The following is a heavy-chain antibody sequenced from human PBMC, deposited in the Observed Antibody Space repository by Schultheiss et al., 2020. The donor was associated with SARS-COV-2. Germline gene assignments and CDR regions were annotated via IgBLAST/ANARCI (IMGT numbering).Heavy chain of an antibody. CDR1: GFTFSDYW. CDR3: ARGRTYCGGDCYEDWFDP. Sequence: GGSLRLSCTASGFTFSDYWMSWVRQAPGKGLEWVAVIWYDGSNKYYADSVKGRFTISRDNSKNTLYLQMNSLRAEDTAVYYCARGRTYCGGDCYEDWFDPWGQGTLVTVSS. V-gene: IGHV3-33*08. J-gene: IGHJ5*02. D-gene: IGHD2-21*02. CDR2: IWYDGSNK.